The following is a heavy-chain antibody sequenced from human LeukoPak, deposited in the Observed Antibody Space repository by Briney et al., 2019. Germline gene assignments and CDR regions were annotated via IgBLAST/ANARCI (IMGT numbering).Heavy chain of an antibody. J-gene: IGHJ6*02. V-gene: IGHV3-64D*06. CDR3: VKGMEDYDILTGVLDV. D-gene: IGHD3-9*01. CDR2: ISSNGGST. Sequence: GGSLRPSCSASGFTFSSYAMHWVRQAPGKGLGYVSAISSNGGSTYYADSVKGRFTISRDNSKNTLYLQMSSLRAEDTAVYYCVKGMEDYDILTGVLDVWGQGTTVTVSS. CDR1: GFTFSSYA.